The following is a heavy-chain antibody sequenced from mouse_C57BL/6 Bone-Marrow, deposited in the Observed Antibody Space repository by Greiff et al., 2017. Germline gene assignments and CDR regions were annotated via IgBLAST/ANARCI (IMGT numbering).Heavy chain of an antibody. D-gene: IGHD1-1*01. V-gene: IGHV7-1*01. J-gene: IGHJ3*01. CDR3: ARDDGSSWFAY. CDR1: GFTFSDFY. Sequence: EVKVVESGGGLVQSGRSLRLSCATSGFTFSDFYMEWVRQAPGKGLEWIAASRNKANDYTTEYSASVKGRFIVSRDTSQSILYLQMNALRAEDTAIYYCARDDGSSWFAYWGQGTLVTVSA. CDR2: SRNKANDYTT.